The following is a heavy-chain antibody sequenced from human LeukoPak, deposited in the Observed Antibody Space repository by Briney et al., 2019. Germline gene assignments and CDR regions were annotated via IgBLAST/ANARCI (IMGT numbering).Heavy chain of an antibody. J-gene: IGHJ5*02. D-gene: IGHD3-3*01. CDR1: GGSFSNYY. Sequence: PSETLSLTCTVSGGSFSNYYWNWIRQPPGKGLEWIGCIYYSGSPNYNPSLKSRVTISLDTSKNQFSLRLSSVTAADTAVYYCAREGYDFWSGYSPHWFDPWGQGTLVTVSS. CDR3: AREGYDFWSGYSPHWFDP. V-gene: IGHV4-59*01. CDR2: IYYSGSP.